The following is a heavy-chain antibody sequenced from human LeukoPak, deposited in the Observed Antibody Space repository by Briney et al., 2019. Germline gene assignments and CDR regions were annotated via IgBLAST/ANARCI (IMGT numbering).Heavy chain of an antibody. D-gene: IGHD3-10*01. V-gene: IGHV4-61*02. J-gene: IGHJ3*02. Sequence: SQTLSLTCTVSGGSISSGSYYWSWIRQPAGKGLEWIGRIYTSGSTNFSPSLSGRVTISVDTSKNQFSLKLSSVTAADTAVYYCAREGYGSGPPPNACDIWGQGTMVTVSS. CDR1: GGSISSGSYY. CDR3: AREGYGSGPPPNACDI. CDR2: IYTSGST.